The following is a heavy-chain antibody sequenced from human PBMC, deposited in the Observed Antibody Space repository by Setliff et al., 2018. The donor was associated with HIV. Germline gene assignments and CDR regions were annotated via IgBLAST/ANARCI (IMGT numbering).Heavy chain of an antibody. V-gene: IGHV4-61*01. CDR3: ARAMGANWSYYYYMDV. CDR2: LYYSGST. Sequence: SETLSLTCTVSGVPTSASTYYWGWIRQPPGKGLEWIGYLYYSGSTYYNPALKSRVTISIDTSKKQLSLKLNSVTAADTAVYYCARAMGANWSYYYYMDVWGKGTTVTVSS. D-gene: IGHD1-26*01. CDR1: GVPTSASTYY. J-gene: IGHJ6*03.